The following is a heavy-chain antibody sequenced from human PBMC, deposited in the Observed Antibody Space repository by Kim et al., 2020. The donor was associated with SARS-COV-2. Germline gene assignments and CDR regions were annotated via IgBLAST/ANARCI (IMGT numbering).Heavy chain of an antibody. CDR2: IYYSGST. J-gene: IGHJ3*02. D-gene: IGHD3-9*01. Sequence: SETLSLTCTVSGGSISSYYWSWIRQLPGKGLEWIGYIYYSGSTNYNPSLKSRVTISVDTSKNQFSLKLSPVTAADTAVYYCARGDDILTGYYMSAFDIWGQGTMVTVSS. CDR1: GGSISSYY. V-gene: IGHV4-59*13. CDR3: ARGDDILTGYYMSAFDI.